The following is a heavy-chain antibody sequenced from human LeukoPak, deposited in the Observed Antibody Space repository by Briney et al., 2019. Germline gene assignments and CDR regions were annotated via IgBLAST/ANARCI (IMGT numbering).Heavy chain of an antibody. Sequence: SSETLSLTCTVSGGSVTGGGYYWSWIRQHPGKGLEWIGYIHYSGSNYNNPSLKSRLTMSVDTSKNQVSLRLNSVTAADTAFYYCAREEYSSDWYGHDSWGQGTLVTVSS. CDR1: GGSVTGGGYY. J-gene: IGHJ4*02. V-gene: IGHV4-31*03. D-gene: IGHD6-13*01. CDR3: AREEYSSDWYGHDS. CDR2: IHYSGSN.